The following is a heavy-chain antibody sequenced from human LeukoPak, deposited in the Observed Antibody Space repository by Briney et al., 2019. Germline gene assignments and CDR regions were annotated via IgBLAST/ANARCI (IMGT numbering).Heavy chain of an antibody. CDR1: GYTFTSYY. D-gene: IGHD2-2*01. V-gene: IGHV1-46*01. CDR2: INPSGGST. Sequence: ASVKVSCKASGYTFTSYYMHWVRQAPGQGLEWMGIINPSGGSTSYAQKFQGRVTTTRDTSTSTVYMELSSLRSEDTAVYYCARAPAAIRWFDPWGQGTLVTVSS. CDR3: ARAPAAIRWFDP. J-gene: IGHJ5*02.